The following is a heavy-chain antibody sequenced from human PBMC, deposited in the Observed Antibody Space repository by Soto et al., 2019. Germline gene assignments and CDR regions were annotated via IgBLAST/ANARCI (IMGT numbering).Heavy chain of an antibody. CDR1: GDSVSSNSAA. CDR3: ARDLGTDGHGPDSPYGMDV. CDR2: TYYRSKWYN. V-gene: IGHV6-1*01. J-gene: IGHJ6*02. Sequence: PSQTLSLTCAISGDSVSSNSAAWNWIRQSPSRGLEWLGRTYYRSKWYNDYAVSVKSRITINPDTSKNQFSLQLNSVTPEDTAVYYCARDLGTDGHGPDSPYGMDVRGQGTTVTVSS. D-gene: IGHD1-1*01.